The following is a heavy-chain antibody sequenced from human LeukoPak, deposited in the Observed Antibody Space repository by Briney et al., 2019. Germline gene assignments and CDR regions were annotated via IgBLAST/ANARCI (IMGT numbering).Heavy chain of an antibody. CDR2: INPSGGST. D-gene: IGHD3-3*01. Sequence: GASVKVSCKASGYTFTSYYMRWVRQAPGQGLDWMGIINPSGGSTSYAQKFQGRVTMTRDTSTSTVYMELSSLRSEDTAVYYCARAPLPTNYDFWSYYFDYWGQGTLVTVSS. J-gene: IGHJ4*02. V-gene: IGHV1-46*01. CDR3: ARAPLPTNYDFWSYYFDY. CDR1: GYTFTSYY.